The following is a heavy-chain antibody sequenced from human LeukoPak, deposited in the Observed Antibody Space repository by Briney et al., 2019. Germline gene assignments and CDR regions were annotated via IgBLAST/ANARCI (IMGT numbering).Heavy chain of an antibody. Sequence: PGGSLRLSCAASGFTFSTYTMYWVRQAPGKGLEWVSDISGSGDTAYYADSVKGRFTISRDNSRNTLYLQMSSLRAEDTAVYYCAKLGRYQLPLDDYWGQGTLVTVSS. CDR2: ISGSGDTA. J-gene: IGHJ4*02. CDR3: AKLGRYQLPLDDY. CDR1: GFTFSTYT. D-gene: IGHD2-2*01. V-gene: IGHV3-23*01.